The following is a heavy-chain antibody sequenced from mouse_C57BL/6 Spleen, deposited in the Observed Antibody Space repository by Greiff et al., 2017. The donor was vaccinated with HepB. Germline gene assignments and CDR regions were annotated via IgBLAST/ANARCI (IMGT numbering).Heavy chain of an antibody. Sequence: EVHLVESGGGLVKPGGSLKLSCAASGFTFSDYGMHWVRQAPEKGLEWVAYISSGSSTIYYADTVKGRFTISRDNAKNTLFLQMTSLRSEDTAMYYCAKGGLGRYFDVWGTGTTVTVSS. D-gene: IGHD4-1*01. V-gene: IGHV5-17*01. CDR3: AKGGLGRYFDV. CDR2: ISSGSSTI. CDR1: GFTFSDYG. J-gene: IGHJ1*03.